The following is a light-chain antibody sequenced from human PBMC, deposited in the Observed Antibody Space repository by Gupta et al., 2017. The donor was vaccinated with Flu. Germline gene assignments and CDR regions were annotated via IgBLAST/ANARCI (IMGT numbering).Light chain of an antibody. J-gene: IGLJ3*02. Sequence: QSALTQPASVSGSPGQSITISCTGTSSDVGGYNYVSWYQQPPGKAPKLMIYEVSKRPAVVSHRFSGSKSGTTASLTISVLQDEAEADYYCPSDTSSSTRVFGGGTKLTVL. CDR2: EVS. CDR1: SSDVGGYNY. CDR3: PSDTSSSTRV. V-gene: IGLV2-14*01.